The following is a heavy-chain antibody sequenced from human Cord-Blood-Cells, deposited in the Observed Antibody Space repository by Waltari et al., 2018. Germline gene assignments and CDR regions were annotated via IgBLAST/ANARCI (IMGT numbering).Heavy chain of an antibody. CDR2: KSYDGSKK. Sequence: QVQLVESGGGVVQPGRSLRLSCAASGFTFMSYAMLWVRQAPSKGLEWVAVKSYDGSKKQYEDSVKDRFTIARDNAKNTRYLQMNSLGAEVTAVYYGAREGKAAAGYYFDYWGQGTLVTVSA. CDR3: AREGKAAAGYYFDY. D-gene: IGHD6-13*01. CDR1: GFTFMSYA. V-gene: IGHV3-30*04. J-gene: IGHJ4*02.